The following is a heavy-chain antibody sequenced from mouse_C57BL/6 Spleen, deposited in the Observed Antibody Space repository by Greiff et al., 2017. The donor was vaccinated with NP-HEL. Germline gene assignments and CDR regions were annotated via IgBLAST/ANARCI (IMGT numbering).Heavy chain of an antibody. CDR2: IHPNSGST. J-gene: IGHJ4*01. CDR1: GYTFTSYW. Sequence: QVQLQQPGAELVKPGTSVKLSCKASGYTFTSYWMHWVKQRPGQGLEWIGMIHPNSGSTNYNEKFKSKATLTVDKSSSTAYMQLSSLTSEDSAVYYCARRSSYDYAMDYGGQGTSVTVSS. D-gene: IGHD1-1*01. V-gene: IGHV1-64*01. CDR3: ARRSSYDYAMDY.